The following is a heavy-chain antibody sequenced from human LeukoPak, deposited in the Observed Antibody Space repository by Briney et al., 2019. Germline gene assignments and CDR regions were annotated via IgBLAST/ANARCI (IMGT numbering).Heavy chain of an antibody. V-gene: IGHV3-48*03. CDR3: ARSYSSGWYEIWDY. CDR1: GFTFSSFE. Sequence: QPGGSLRLSCAASGFTFSSFEMNWVRQAPGKGLEWVSYISSSGSTIYYADSVKGRFTISRDNAKNSLYLQMISLRAEDTAVYYCARSYSSGWYEIWDYWGQGTLVTVSS. D-gene: IGHD6-19*01. CDR2: ISSSGSTI. J-gene: IGHJ4*02.